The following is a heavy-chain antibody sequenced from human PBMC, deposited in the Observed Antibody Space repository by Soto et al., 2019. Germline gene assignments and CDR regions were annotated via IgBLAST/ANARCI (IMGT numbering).Heavy chain of an antibody. CDR1: GGSISSGDYY. J-gene: IGHJ4*02. V-gene: IGHV4-30-4*01. CDR2: IYYSGST. Sequence: QVQLQEAGPGLVKPSQTLSLTCTVSGGSISSGDYYWSWIRQPPGKGLEWIGYIYYSGSTYYNPSLKSRVNISLDTSKHQSSLKLISVTAADTAVYYCARVYSSGWRGWGQGALVTVSS. CDR3: ARVYSSGWRG. D-gene: IGHD6-19*01.